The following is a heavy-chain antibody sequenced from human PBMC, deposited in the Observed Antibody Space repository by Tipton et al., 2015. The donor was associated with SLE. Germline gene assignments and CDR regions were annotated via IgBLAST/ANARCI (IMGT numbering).Heavy chain of an antibody. D-gene: IGHD6-13*01. J-gene: IGHJ4*02. Sequence: SLRLSCAASGFDFSGYGMHWVRQTPDKGLEWVAFIRYDGSKTFLADSVKGRFTISRDNSRNTLYLQMNSLRPEDTAMYYCAKGDGSSWWWTDYWGQGTLATVSS. V-gene: IGHV3-30*02. CDR1: GFDFSGYG. CDR2: IRYDGSKT. CDR3: AKGDGSSWWWTDY.